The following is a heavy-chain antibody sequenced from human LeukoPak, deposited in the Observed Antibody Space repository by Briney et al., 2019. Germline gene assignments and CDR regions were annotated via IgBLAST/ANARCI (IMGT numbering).Heavy chain of an antibody. D-gene: IGHD1-26*01. CDR3: ARGRKIVGATGYFDY. Sequence: PGGSLRLSCAASGFTFSSYAMSWVRQAPGKGLEWVSAISGSGGSTYYADSVKGRFTISRDKSKSTLYMQMNSLRAEDTAVYYCARGRKIVGATGYFDYWGQGTLVTVSS. V-gene: IGHV3-23*01. CDR1: GFTFSSYA. CDR2: ISGSGGST. J-gene: IGHJ4*02.